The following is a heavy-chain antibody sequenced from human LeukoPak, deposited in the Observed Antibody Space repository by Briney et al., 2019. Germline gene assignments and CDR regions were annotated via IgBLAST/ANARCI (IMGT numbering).Heavy chain of an antibody. CDR3: AHRRIAALFDY. Sequence: SGPTLVNPTQPLTLTCTFSGFSLSTSGVGVGWIRQPPGKALEWLALIYWNDDKRYSPSLKSRLTITKATSKTQVVLTMTNMDPVDTATYYCAHRRIAALFDYWGQGTLVTVSS. J-gene: IGHJ4*02. V-gene: IGHV2-5*01. CDR1: GFSLSTSGVG. D-gene: IGHD6-6*01. CDR2: IYWNDDK.